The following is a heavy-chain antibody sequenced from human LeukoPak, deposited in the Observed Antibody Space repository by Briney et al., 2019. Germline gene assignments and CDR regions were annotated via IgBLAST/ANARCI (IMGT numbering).Heavy chain of an antibody. D-gene: IGHD3-3*01. J-gene: IGHJ6*02. CDR3: ARGYSYYDFWSGWGGGMDV. Sequence: GGSLRLSCAASGFTVSSNYMSWVRQAPGKGLEWVSVIYSGGSTYYADSVKGRFTISRDNSKNTLYLQMNSLRAEDTAVYYCARGYSYYDFWSGWGGGMDVWGQGTTVTASS. CDR1: GFTVSSNY. CDR2: IYSGGST. V-gene: IGHV3-53*01.